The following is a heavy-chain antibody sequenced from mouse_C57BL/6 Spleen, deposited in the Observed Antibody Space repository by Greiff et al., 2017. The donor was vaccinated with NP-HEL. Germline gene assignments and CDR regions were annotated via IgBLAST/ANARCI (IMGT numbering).Heavy chain of an antibody. J-gene: IGHJ3*01. V-gene: IGHV5-17*01. Sequence: EVMLVESGGGLVKPGGSLKLSCAASGFTFSDYGMHWVRQAPEKGLEWVAYISSGSSTIYYADTVKGRFTISRDNAKNTLFLQMTSLRSEDTAMYYCARTAQATSFAYWGQGTLVTVSA. CDR1: GFTFSDYG. CDR2: ISSGSSTI. D-gene: IGHD3-2*02. CDR3: ARTAQATSFAY.